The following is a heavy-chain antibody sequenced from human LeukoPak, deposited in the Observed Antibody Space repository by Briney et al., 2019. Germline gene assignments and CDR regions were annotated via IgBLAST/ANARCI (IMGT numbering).Heavy chain of an antibody. CDR1: GGSFSGYY. Sequence: PSETLSLTCAVYGGSFSGYYWSWIRQPPGKGLEWIGEINHSGSTNYNTSLKSRVTISVDTSKNQFSLKLSSVTAADTAVYYCARVSSSWSLFDYWGQGTLVTVSS. CDR2: INHSGST. J-gene: IGHJ4*02. V-gene: IGHV4-34*01. CDR3: ARVSSSWSLFDY. D-gene: IGHD6-6*01.